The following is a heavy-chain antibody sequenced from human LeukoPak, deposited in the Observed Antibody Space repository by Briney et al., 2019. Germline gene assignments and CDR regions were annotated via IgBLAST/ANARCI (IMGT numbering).Heavy chain of an antibody. Sequence: GGSLRLSCAASGFTFSSYGMNWVRQAPGKGLEWVSSISSSSSYIYYADSVKGRFTISRDNAKNSLYLQMNSLRAEDTAVYYWARDVICSGGSCYPNWFDPCGQGTLVTVSS. CDR2: ISSSSSYI. D-gene: IGHD2-15*01. V-gene: IGHV3-21*01. CDR3: ARDVICSGGSCYPNWFDP. J-gene: IGHJ5*02. CDR1: GFTFSSYG.